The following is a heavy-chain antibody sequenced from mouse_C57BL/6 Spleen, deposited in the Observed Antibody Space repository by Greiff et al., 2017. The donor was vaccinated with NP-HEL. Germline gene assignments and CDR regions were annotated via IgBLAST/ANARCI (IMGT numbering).Heavy chain of an antibody. J-gene: IGHJ3*01. CDR3: ARERNYGSSYEGWFAY. D-gene: IGHD1-1*01. Sequence: VQLKESGPELVKPGASVKISCKASGYSFTDYNMNWVKQSNGKSLEWIGVINPNYGTTSYNQKFKGKATLTVDQSSSTAYMQLNSLTSEDSAVYYCARERNYGSSYEGWFAYWGQGTLVTVSA. CDR1: GYSFTDYN. V-gene: IGHV1-39*01. CDR2: INPNYGTT.